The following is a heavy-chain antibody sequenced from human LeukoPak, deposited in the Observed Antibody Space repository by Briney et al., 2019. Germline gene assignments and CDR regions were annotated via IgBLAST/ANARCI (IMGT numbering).Heavy chain of an antibody. J-gene: IGHJ4*02. CDR1: GFSFSTYN. Sequence: PGGSLRLSCAASGFSFSTYNMHWARQTPGKGMEWVSYISAGSGTIYYADSVKGRFTISRDDAKNTLYLQMNSVRAEDTAVYHCATDWPVEWGQGTLVTVSS. D-gene: IGHD4-23*01. CDR3: ATDWPVE. V-gene: IGHV3-48*04. CDR2: ISAGSGTI.